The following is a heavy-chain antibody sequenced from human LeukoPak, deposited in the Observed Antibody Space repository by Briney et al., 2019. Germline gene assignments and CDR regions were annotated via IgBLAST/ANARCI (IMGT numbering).Heavy chain of an antibody. CDR2: IYYSGST. CDR3: ARDLLGQIDY. D-gene: IGHD1-26*01. CDR1: GGSISSYY. V-gene: IGHV4-59*12. J-gene: IGHJ4*02. Sequence: PSETLSLTCTVSGGSISSYYWSWIRQPPGKGLEWIGYIYYSGSTNYNPSLKSRVTISVDTSKNQFSLKLSSVTAADTAVYYCARDLLGQIDYWGQGTLVTVSS.